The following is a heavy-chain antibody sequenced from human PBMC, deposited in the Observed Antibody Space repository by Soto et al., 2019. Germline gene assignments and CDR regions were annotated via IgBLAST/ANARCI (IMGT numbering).Heavy chain of an antibody. J-gene: IGHJ4*02. Sequence: GGSLRLSCVASTLTFSPYGLHWVRQAPGKGLVWVAVISYESISTVYRDFARGRFTISKDNSKTTLYLQMNSLKKEDTAVYYWARVTGCSGVTSNIYFAYGGRGTRVPSPQ. CDR3: ARVTGCSGVTSNIYFAY. CDR1: TLTFSPYG. V-gene: IGHV3-30*03. CDR2: ISYESIST. D-gene: IGHD2-15*01.